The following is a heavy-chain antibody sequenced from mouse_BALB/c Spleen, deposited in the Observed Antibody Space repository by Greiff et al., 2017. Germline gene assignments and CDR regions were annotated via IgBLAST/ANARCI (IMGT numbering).Heavy chain of an antibody. CDR3: ARRASNWDDYAMDY. CDR1: GYTFTSYW. Sequence: QVQLQQSGAELARPGASVKLSCKASGYTFTSYWMQWVKQRPGQGLEWIGAIYPGDGDTRYTQKFKGKATLTADKSSSTAYMQLSILASEDSAVYYCARRASNWDDYAMDYWGQGTSVTVSS. J-gene: IGHJ4*01. CDR2: IYPGDGDT. V-gene: IGHV1-87*01. D-gene: IGHD4-1*01.